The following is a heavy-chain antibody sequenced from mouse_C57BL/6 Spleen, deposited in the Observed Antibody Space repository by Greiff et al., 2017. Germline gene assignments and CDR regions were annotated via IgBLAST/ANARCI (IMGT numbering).Heavy chain of an antibody. J-gene: IGHJ1*03. CDR3: ARALYYGSSLHWYFDV. CDR2: ISYDGSN. CDR1: GYSITSGYY. D-gene: IGHD1-1*01. Sequence: DVKLQESGPGLVKPSQSLSLTCSVTGYSITSGYYWNWIRQFPGNKLEWMGYISYDGSNNYNPSLKNRISITRDTSKNQFFLKLNSVTTEDTATYYCARALYYGSSLHWYFDVWGTGTTVTVSS. V-gene: IGHV3-6*01.